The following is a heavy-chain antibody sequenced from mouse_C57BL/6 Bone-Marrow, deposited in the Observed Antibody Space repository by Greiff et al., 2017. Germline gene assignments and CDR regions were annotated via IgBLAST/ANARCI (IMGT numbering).Heavy chain of an antibody. J-gene: IGHJ4*01. D-gene: IGHD2-1*01. CDR2: FHPNSGST. V-gene: IGHV1-64*01. CDR1: GYTFTTYW. CDR3: ARGGRSYGNSYAMDY. Sequence: VQLQQPGAELVKPGASVKLSCKASGYTFTTYWMQWVKQRPGQGLEWIGMFHPNSGSTNYNEKFKGKATLTVDKSSSTAYMQLSSLTSEDSAVYSGARGGRSYGNSYAMDYWGQGTSLTVSS.